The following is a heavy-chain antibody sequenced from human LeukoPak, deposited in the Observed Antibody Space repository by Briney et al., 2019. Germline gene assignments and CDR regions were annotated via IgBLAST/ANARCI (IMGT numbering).Heavy chain of an antibody. CDR2: INGDGRRI. CDR3: ARARPEGRTSFDY. D-gene: IGHD1-14*01. V-gene: IGHV3-74*03. J-gene: IGHJ4*02. CDR1: AFTFNSHW. Sequence: GGSLRLSCAAYAFTFNSHWMHWVRQVPGKGLVCVSRINGDGRRITYADSVKGRFTISRYNAKHTLFLKMDSLRAEDRALYYCARARPEGRTSFDYWGLGTLVTVSS.